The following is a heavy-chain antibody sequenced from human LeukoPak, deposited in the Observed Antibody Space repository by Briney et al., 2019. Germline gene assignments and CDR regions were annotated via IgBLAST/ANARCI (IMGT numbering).Heavy chain of an antibody. CDR1: GGSFSDYS. V-gene: IGHV4-34*01. CDR3: ARVGYSYSINDWSRTGLGAYATKHYYYMYV. J-gene: IGHJ6*03. D-gene: IGHD5-18*01. Sequence: PSETLSLTCAVYGGSFSDYSWSWIRQPPGKGLEWIGEINPSGVTNHNPSLMSRVSMSVDTSKNQISLRVSSVTAADTAVYYCARVGYSYSINDWSRTGLGAYATKHYYYMYVWGKGTTVNVS. CDR2: INPSGVT.